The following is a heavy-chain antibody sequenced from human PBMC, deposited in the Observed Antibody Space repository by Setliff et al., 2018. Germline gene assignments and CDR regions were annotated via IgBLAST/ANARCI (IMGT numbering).Heavy chain of an antibody. CDR1: GFTFGSYW. D-gene: IGHD5-18*01. CDR3: ASRGYSYDDAFDI. V-gene: IGHV3-7*01. J-gene: IGHJ3*02. CDR2: IHQDGSGK. Sequence: GGSLRLSCAASGFTFGSYWMTWVRQAPEKGLEWVANIHQDGSGKYYVDSVKGRFTISRDNTRNSLYLQMNSLRAEDTAVYYCASRGYSYDDAFDIWGQGTMVTVSS.